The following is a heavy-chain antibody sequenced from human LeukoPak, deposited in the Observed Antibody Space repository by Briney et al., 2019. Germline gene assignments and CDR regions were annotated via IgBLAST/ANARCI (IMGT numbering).Heavy chain of an antibody. V-gene: IGHV1-18*01. CDR1: GYTFTSYG. Sequence: ASVKVSCKASGYTFTSYGISWVRQAPGQGLEWMGWISAYNGNTNYAQKLQGRVTMTTDTSTSTAYMELRSLRSDDTAVYYCARDRITMIVVVPSDAFDIWGQGTMVTVSS. D-gene: IGHD3-22*01. J-gene: IGHJ3*02. CDR2: ISAYNGNT. CDR3: ARDRITMIVVVPSDAFDI.